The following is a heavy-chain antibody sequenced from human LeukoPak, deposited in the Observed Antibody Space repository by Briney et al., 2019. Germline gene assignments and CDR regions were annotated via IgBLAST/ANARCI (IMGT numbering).Heavy chain of an antibody. V-gene: IGHV1-8*01. CDR2: MNPNSGNT. CDR1: GYTFTSYD. Sequence: ASVKVSCKASGYTFTSYDINWVRQATGQGLEWMGWMNPNSGNTGYAQKFQGRVTMTRNTSISTAYMELSSLRSEDTAVYYCXRAVAGHGIPDDYWGQGTLVTVSS. D-gene: IGHD6-19*01. CDR3: XRAVAGHGIPDDY. J-gene: IGHJ4*02.